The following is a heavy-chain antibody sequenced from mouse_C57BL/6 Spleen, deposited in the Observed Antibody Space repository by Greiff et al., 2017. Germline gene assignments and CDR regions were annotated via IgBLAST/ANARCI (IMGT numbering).Heavy chain of an antibody. CDR2: IDPSDSYT. V-gene: IGHV1-50*01. D-gene: IGHD1-1*01. CDR1: GYTFTSYW. J-gene: IGHJ1*03. CDR3: ARASYCGSSYGYFDG. Sequence: QVQLQQPGAELVKPGASVKLSCKASGYTFTSYWMQWVKQRPGQGLEWIGEIDPSDSYTNYNQKFKGKATLTVDTSSSTAYMQLSSLTSEDAAVYGCARASYCGSSYGYFDGWGTGTTVTVSS.